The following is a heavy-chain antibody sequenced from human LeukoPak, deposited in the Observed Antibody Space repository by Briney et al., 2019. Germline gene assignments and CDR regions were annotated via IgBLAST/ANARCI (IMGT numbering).Heavy chain of an antibody. CDR3: ARDGSSRRTFDP. Sequence: ASVTVSCKASGYTFTGDYMYWVRQAPGQGLEWMGWINPNTGTTNYAQKFQGRVSMTRDTSISTAYMELHSLTSDDTAVYYCARDGSSRRTFDPWGQGTLVTVSS. V-gene: IGHV1-2*02. J-gene: IGHJ5*02. D-gene: IGHD2-15*01. CDR2: INPNTGTT. CDR1: GYTFTGDY.